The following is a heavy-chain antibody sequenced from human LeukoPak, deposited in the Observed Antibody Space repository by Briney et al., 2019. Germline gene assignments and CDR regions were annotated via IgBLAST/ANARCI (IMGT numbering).Heavy chain of an antibody. CDR2: ISYDGSNK. D-gene: IGHD4-23*01. CDR3: AKEPDYGGLDY. J-gene: IGHJ4*02. CDR1: GFTFSTYA. V-gene: IGHV3-30*18. Sequence: GGSLRLSCVVSGFTFSTYAMSWVRQAPGKGLEWVAVISYDGSNKYYADSVKGRFTISRDNSKNTLYLQMNSLRAEDTAVYYCAKEPDYGGLDYWGQGTLVTVSS.